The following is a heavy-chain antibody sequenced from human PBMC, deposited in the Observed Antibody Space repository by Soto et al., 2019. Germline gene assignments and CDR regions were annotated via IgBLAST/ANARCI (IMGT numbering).Heavy chain of an antibody. J-gene: IGHJ4*02. CDR3: ARDPDCY. V-gene: IGHV3-33*01. CDR1: GFTFSSYG. D-gene: IGHD2-21*01. Sequence: QVQLVESGGGVVQPGRSLRLSCAASGFTFSSYGMHWVRQAPGKGLEWVAVIWYDGSNKYYADSVKGRFTISRDNSENTLYQQMNSLRAEDTAVYYCARDPDCYWGQGTLVTVSS. CDR2: IWYDGSNK.